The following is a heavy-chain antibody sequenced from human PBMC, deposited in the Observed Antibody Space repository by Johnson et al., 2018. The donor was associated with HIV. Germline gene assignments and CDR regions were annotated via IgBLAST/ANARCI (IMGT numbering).Heavy chain of an antibody. J-gene: IGHJ3*02. D-gene: IGHD3-22*01. V-gene: IGHV3-30-3*01. CDR1: GFTFSTYA. CDR3: ARALVVITDGHAFDI. CDR2: ISYDGSNK. Sequence: QVQLVESGGGVVQPGRSLRLSCAASGFTFSTYAMHWVRQAPGKGLEWVAVISYDGSNKYYADSVKGRFTISRDNSKNTLYLQMNSLRAEDTALYYCARALVVITDGHAFDIWGQGTMVTVSS.